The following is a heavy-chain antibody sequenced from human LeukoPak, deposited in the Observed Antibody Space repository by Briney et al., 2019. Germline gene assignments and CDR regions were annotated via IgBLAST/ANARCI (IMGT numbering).Heavy chain of an antibody. Sequence: SETLSLTCAVYGGSFSGYHWNWIRQSPEKGLEWIGEINHRGRTHYTPSLASRVSMSVDTSKNQFSLKLSSVTAADTAIYYCARDPTTVVTLPYYFDFWGQGILVTVSS. D-gene: IGHD4-23*01. CDR3: ARDPTTVVTLPYYFDF. CDR1: GGSFSGYH. CDR2: INHRGRT. J-gene: IGHJ4*02. V-gene: IGHV4-34*01.